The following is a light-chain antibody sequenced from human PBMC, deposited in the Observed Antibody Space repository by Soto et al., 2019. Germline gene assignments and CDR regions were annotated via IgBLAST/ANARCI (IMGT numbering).Light chain of an antibody. Sequence: QSVLTQPRSVSGSPGQSVTISCTGTSSDVGGYNYVSWYQQHPGKAPKLMIYDVSKRPSGVPDRFSGSKSGNTASLTISGLQAEDEADYYCCSYAGGYTFGVFGGGTKVTVL. J-gene: IGLJ2*01. CDR3: CSYAGGYTFGV. CDR2: DVS. CDR1: SSDVGGYNY. V-gene: IGLV2-11*01.